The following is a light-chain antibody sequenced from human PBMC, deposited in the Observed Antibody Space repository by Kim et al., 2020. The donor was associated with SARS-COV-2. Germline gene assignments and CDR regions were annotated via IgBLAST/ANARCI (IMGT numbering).Light chain of an antibody. V-gene: IGKV3-20*01. CDR1: QSVNNSN. CDR2: RAS. CDR3: QQYGSSPLYT. Sequence: SPGERATLSCRASQSVNNSNLAWYQQKPGQAPRLLIFRASSRATGIPDRFSGSGSGTDFTLTISRLEPEDFAVYYCQQYGSSPLYTFGQGTKLEIK. J-gene: IGKJ2*01.